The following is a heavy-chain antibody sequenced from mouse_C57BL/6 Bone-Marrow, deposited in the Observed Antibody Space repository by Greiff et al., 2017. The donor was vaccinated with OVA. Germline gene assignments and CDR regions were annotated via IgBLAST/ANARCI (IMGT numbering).Heavy chain of an antibody. CDR1: GYSITSGYY. V-gene: IGHV3-6*01. Sequence: EVKLQEPGPGLVKPSQSLSLTCSVTGYSITSGYYWNWIRQPPGNKLEWMGYISYDGSNNYNPSLKNRISITRDTSKNQFFLKLNSVTTEDTATYYCARDHFAYWGKGTLVTVSA. CDR3: ARDHFAY. CDR2: ISYDGSN. J-gene: IGHJ3*01.